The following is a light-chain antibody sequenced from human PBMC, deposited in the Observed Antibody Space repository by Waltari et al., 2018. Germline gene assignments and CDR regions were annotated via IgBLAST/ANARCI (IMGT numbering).Light chain of an antibody. CDR2: NNN. CDR3: AAWDGSQIGHYV. V-gene: IGLV1-44*01. Sequence: QSVLTQPPSASGTPGQRVTIPCSGSSSNVGSNPLNWYQQLPGTAPKRLIYNNNQRPSGVSDRFSGSKSGTSASLAISGLQSEDEADYHCAAWDGSQIGHYVFGTGTKVTVL. J-gene: IGLJ1*01. CDR1: SSNVGSNP.